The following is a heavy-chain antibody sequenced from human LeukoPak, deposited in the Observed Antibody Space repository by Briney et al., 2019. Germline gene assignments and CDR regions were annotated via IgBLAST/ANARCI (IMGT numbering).Heavy chain of an antibody. V-gene: IGHV3-23*01. CDR1: GFTFNSYA. J-gene: IGHJ4*02. CDR3: GKTTVGYSSGRYPGWPIDY. D-gene: IGHD6-19*01. CDR2: VFGSGGSA. Sequence: GGSLRLSCVASGFTFNSYAMYWVRQAPGKGLEWVAGVFGSGGSAHYTDSVEGRFTIFRDNSKNTVYLQMSSLRAEDTAVYYCGKTTVGYSSGRYPGWPIDYWGQGTLVTVSS.